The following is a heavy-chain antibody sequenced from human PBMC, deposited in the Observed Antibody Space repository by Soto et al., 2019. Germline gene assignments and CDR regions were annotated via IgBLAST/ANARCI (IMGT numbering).Heavy chain of an antibody. D-gene: IGHD4-17*01. CDR2: IDRSGRT. CDR3: ARGVNYGGDDY. J-gene: IGHJ4*02. CDR1: GGSFSDDASSSDWY. Sequence: SETLSLTCAVYGGSFSDDASSSDWYWNWIRQSPGKGLEWIGEIDRSGRTKYNPSLKSRVSISVDTSKNQFSLKLSSVTAADTAVYYCARGVNYGGDDYWGQGTLVTVSS. V-gene: IGHV4-34*01.